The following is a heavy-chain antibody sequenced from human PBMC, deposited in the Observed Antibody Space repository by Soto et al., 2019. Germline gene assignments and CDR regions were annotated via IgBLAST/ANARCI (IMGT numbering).Heavy chain of an antibody. CDR3: AREIAYDFWSGYYGPNWFDP. Sequence: GASVKVSCKASGYTFTSCGISWVRQAPGQGLEWMGWISAYNGNTNYAQKLQGRVTMTTDTSTSTAYMELRSLRSEDTAVYYCAREIAYDFWSGYYGPNWFDPWGQGTLVTVSS. CDR1: GYTFTSCG. V-gene: IGHV1-18*01. CDR2: ISAYNGNT. J-gene: IGHJ5*02. D-gene: IGHD3-3*01.